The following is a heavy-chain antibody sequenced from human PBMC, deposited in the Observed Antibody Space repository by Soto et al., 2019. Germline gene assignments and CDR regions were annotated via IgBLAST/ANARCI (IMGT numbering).Heavy chain of an antibody. D-gene: IGHD4-17*01. CDR3: ARSTVVSPEYFQH. Sequence: VHLVESGGGLVQPGGSLTLSCATSGFIFSSYGMHWVRQAPGKGLEWVAVIWYDGSNKYYADSVKGRFTISRDNSKNTLYLQMNSLRAEDTAVYYCARSTVVSPEYFQHWGQGTLVTVSS. CDR2: IWYDGSNK. J-gene: IGHJ1*01. CDR1: GFIFSSYG. V-gene: IGHV3-33*08.